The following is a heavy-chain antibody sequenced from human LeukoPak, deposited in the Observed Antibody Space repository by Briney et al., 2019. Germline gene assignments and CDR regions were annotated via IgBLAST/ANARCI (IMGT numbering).Heavy chain of an antibody. J-gene: IGHJ4*02. CDR3: ARDLSWELLTYFDY. CDR2: ISSSSSTI. CDR1: GFTFSSYS. Sequence: GGSLRLSCAASGFTFSSYSMNWVRQAPGKGLEWVSYISSSSSTIYYADSVKGRFTISRDNAKNSLYLQMNSLRAEDTAVYYCARDLSWELLTYFDYWGQGTLVTVSS. V-gene: IGHV3-48*04. D-gene: IGHD1-26*01.